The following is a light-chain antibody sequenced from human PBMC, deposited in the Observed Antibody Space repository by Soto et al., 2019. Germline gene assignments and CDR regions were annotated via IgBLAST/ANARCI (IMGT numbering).Light chain of an antibody. V-gene: IGKV3-11*01. CDR2: DAX. CDR1: QSVXSY. Sequence: QSVXSYLAWYQQKPGQAPRLLIYDAXNRXTGIPAXVXXSGXGTXXXXXISSLEPEDFAVYYCQQRSNWPPITFGQGTRLE. J-gene: IGKJ5*01. CDR3: QQRSNWPPIT.